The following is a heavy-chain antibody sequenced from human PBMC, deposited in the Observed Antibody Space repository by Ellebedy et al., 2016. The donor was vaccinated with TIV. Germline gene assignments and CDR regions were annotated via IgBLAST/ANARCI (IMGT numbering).Heavy chain of an antibody. J-gene: IGHJ4*02. V-gene: IGHV3-7*01. D-gene: IGHD7-27*01. Sequence: GGSLRLSCAASGFSFSGYWMSWVRQAPGRGLEWLATIKEDGGEKYYVDSVKGRFPISRDNARNSLYLQMNSLRAEDTAVYYCAGDWVHFDAWGQGTLVTVSS. CDR2: IKEDGGEK. CDR1: GFSFSGYW. CDR3: AGDWVHFDA.